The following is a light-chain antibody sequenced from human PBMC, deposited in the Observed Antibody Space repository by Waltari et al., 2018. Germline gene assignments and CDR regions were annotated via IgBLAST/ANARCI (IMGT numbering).Light chain of an antibody. V-gene: IGKV1-9*01. CDR1: HGISTH. Sequence: DIQLTQSPSFLSASVRDRVTITCRASHGISTHLAWYQQKPRKRPTLLIYAASTLQIDIPSRFSGSGSRTEFTLTISSLQSEDFATYYCLHLNNFPLSFGGGTKVELK. CDR3: LHLNNFPLS. CDR2: AAS. J-gene: IGKJ4*01.